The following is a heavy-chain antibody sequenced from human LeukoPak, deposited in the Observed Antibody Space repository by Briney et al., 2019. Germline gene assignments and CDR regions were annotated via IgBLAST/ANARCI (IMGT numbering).Heavy chain of an antibody. CDR1: GFTFSGSA. CDR2: IRSKANSYAT. D-gene: IGHD2-15*01. V-gene: IGHV3-73*01. J-gene: IGHJ4*02. CDR3: AKDLDIVVVVAATALDY. Sequence: QPGGSLRLSCAASGFTFSGSAMHWVRQASGKGLEWVGRIRSKANSYATAYAASVKGRFTISRDDSKNTAYLQMNSLKTEDTAVYYCAKDLDIVVVVAATALDYWGQGTLVTVSS.